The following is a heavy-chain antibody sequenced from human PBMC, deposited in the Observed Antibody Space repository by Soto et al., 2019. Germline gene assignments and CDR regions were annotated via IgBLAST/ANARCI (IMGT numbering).Heavy chain of an antibody. J-gene: IGHJ4*02. V-gene: IGHV4-31*03. CDR2: IYYSGST. CDR1: GGSISSGGYY. D-gene: IGHD3-3*01. CDR3: ARVNDDLYYDVWSGLDY. Sequence: QVQLQESGPGLVKPSQTLSLTCTVSGGSISSGGYYWSWIRQLPGKGLEWIGYIYYSGSTYYNPSLKSRVTISVDTSKNQFSLKLSSVTAVDTAVYYCARVNDDLYYDVWSGLDYWGQGTLVTVSS.